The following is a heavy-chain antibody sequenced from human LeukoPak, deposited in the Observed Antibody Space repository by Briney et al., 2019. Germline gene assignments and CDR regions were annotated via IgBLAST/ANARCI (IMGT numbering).Heavy chain of an antibody. V-gene: IGHV3-48*03. D-gene: IGHD3-22*01. CDR2: ISSSGSTI. CDR1: GFTFSSYE. Sequence: GGSLRLSCAASGFTFSSYEMNWVRQAPGKGLEWVSYISSSGSTIYYADSVKGRFTISRDNAKNSLYLQMNSLRAEDTAAYYCAREGSGYFFDYWGQGTLVTVSS. CDR3: AREGSGYFFDY. J-gene: IGHJ4*02.